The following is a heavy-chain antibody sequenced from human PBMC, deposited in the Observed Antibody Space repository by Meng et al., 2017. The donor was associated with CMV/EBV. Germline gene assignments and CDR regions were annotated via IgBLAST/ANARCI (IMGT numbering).Heavy chain of an antibody. CDR1: GFTFSSYA. CDR3: AKDLGDIVVVPAAQPLGGMDV. V-gene: IGHV3-23*03. Sequence: GESLKISCAASGFTFSSYAMSWVRQAPGKGLEWVSVIYSGGSSTYYADSVKGRFTISRDNSKNTLYLQMNSLRAEDTAVYYCAKDLGDIVVVPAAQPLGGMDVWGQGTTVTVSS. D-gene: IGHD2-2*01. J-gene: IGHJ6*02. CDR2: IYSGGSST.